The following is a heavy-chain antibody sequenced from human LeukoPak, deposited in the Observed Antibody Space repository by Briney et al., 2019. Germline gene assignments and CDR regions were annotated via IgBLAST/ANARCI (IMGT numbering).Heavy chain of an antibody. CDR3: ARGGRITIFGPFDY. Sequence: GASVKVSCKASGGTFSSYAISWVRQAPGQGLEWMGGIIPIFGTANYAQKFQGRVTITADESTSTAYMELSSLRSGDTAVYYCARGGRITIFGPFDYWGQGTLVTVSS. J-gene: IGHJ4*02. CDR1: GGTFSSYA. D-gene: IGHD3-3*01. V-gene: IGHV1-69*13. CDR2: IIPIFGTA.